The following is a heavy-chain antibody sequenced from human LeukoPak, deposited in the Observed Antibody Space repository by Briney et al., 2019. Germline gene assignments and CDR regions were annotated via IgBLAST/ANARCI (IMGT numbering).Heavy chain of an antibody. J-gene: IGHJ4*02. Sequence: SETLSLTCTVSGGAISRWCWSWLRQPAGKGLEWIGRFCTTGSTNYSPSLKSRVTMSVDTSKNQFSLNLISVTAADTAVYYCARDAAKAQLAYFDYWGQGTLVTVSS. CDR2: FCTTGST. V-gene: IGHV4-4*07. CDR1: GGAISRWC. D-gene: IGHD6-13*01. CDR3: ARDAAKAQLAYFDY.